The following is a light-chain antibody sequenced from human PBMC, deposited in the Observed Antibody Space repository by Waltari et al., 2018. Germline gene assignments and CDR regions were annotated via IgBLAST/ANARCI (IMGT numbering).Light chain of an antibody. V-gene: IGLV2-14*01. CDR2: EVS. J-gene: IGLJ2*01. CDR1: SSDVGGYNY. CDR3: SSYTSSSRV. Sequence: QSALTQPVSVSGSPGQSITISCTGTSSDVGGYNYVSWYQQHPGKAPKLMIYEVSTRPSGVSHRFAGSKSGNTASLNNSGLQAEDEADYYGSSYTSSSRVFGGGTKLTVL.